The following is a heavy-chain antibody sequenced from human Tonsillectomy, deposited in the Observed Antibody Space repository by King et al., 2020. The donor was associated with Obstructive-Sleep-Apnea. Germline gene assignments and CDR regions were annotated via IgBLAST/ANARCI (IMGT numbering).Heavy chain of an antibody. D-gene: IGHD5-12*01. CDR3: ARGSSGTRLFAY. CDR1: GYTFKKFP. V-gene: IGHV1-3*01. Sequence: QLVQSGPEVKKPGASVKVSCKASGYTFKKFPIHWLRQAPAQRPEWMGWINADNGNTRFSVSFQDRVTITGDTSATTAYMELSSLRSEDTALYYCARGSSGTRLFAYWGQGTLVTVSS. J-gene: IGHJ4*02. CDR2: INADNGNT.